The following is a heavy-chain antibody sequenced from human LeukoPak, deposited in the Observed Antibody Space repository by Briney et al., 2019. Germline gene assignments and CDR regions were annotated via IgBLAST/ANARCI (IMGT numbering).Heavy chain of an antibody. CDR1: SGSISGYY. Sequence: SETLSLTCNVSSGSISGYYWTWVRQPPGKGLEWIGFIYYSGSTNYNPSLKSRVTMSVDTSKNELSLKMTSATAADTAVYYCARERATSGRCRFDFWGQGALVTVSS. J-gene: IGHJ4*02. CDR3: ARERATSGRCRFDF. V-gene: IGHV4-59*01. CDR2: IYYSGST. D-gene: IGHD6-25*01.